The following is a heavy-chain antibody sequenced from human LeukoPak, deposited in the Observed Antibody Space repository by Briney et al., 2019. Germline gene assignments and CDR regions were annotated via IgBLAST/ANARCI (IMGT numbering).Heavy chain of an antibody. V-gene: IGHV1-2*02. CDR1: GDTFSGYY. J-gene: IGHJ4*02. D-gene: IGHD1-1*01. CDR3: TAATTGTTFFDY. Sequence: ASVKVSCKASGDTFSGYYMFWVRQAPGQGLEWMGWINSDSGDTNYAQKFQGRVTMTRDTSISTAYMELSSLRSDDTGVYYCTAATTGTTFFDYWGQGTLVTVSS. CDR2: INSDSGDT.